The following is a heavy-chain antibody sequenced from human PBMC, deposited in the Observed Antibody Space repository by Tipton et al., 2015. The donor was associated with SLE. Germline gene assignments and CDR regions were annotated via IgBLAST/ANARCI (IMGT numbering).Heavy chain of an antibody. J-gene: IGHJ6*02. CDR1: GGSISGYY. V-gene: IGHV4-59*08. CDR3: ARFRDEYYYYAMDV. Sequence: TLSLTCTVSGGSISGYYWSWVRQPPGKGLEWIGFISYSGRTRYNPSLESRVTISMDPSKNQFSLKLNSVTAADTAVYYCARFRDEYYYYAMDVWGQGTTVTVSS. CDR2: ISYSGRT.